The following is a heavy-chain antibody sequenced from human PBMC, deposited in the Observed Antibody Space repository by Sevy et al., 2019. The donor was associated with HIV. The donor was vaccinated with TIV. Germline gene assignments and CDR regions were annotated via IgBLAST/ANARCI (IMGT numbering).Heavy chain of an antibody. V-gene: IGHV3-7*01. Sequence: GGSLRLSCAASGFTFSTYWMSWFRQAPGKGLEWVANINEDGTEKFYVDSVKGRFTMSRDNAKNSLYLQMISLRAEDAAVYYCARDNATVSRRGLRYYYYGTDVWGQRTTVTVSS. J-gene: IGHJ6*02. D-gene: IGHD2-2*01. CDR1: GFTFSTYW. CDR2: INEDGTEK. CDR3: ARDNATVSRRGLRYYYYGTDV.